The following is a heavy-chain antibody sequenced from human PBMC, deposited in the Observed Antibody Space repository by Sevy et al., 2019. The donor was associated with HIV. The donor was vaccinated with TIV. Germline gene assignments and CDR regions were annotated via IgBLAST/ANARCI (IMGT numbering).Heavy chain of an antibody. CDR3: ARGGYYYDNAAYYALDS. Sequence: GSLRLSCAATGFTFSNYAMHWVRQAPGKGMELVAIIWSDGAYQYHGDSVKGRFTISRDNSKNTLYLQMNNVRVEDTAVYYCARGGYYYDNAAYYALDSWGQGTLVTVSS. CDR1: GFTFSNYA. V-gene: IGHV3-33*01. CDR2: IWSDGAYQ. J-gene: IGHJ4*02. D-gene: IGHD3-22*01.